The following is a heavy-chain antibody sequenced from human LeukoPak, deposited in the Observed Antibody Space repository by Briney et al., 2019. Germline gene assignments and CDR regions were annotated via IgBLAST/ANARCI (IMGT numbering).Heavy chain of an antibody. D-gene: IGHD6-19*01. CDR1: GFTFSGYS. Sequence: GGSLRLSCAASGFTFSGYSMNWVRQAPGKGLEWVSSISSSSSYIYYADSVKGRFTISRDNAKNSLYLQMNSLRAEDTAVYYCARGTFGIAVAGPFDYWGQGTLVTVSS. CDR2: ISSSSSYI. CDR3: ARGTFGIAVAGPFDY. J-gene: IGHJ4*02. V-gene: IGHV3-21*01.